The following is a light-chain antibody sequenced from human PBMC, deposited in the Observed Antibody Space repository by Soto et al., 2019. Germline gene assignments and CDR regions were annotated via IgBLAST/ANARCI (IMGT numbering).Light chain of an antibody. J-gene: IGKJ5*01. CDR2: DTS. CDR3: QQYNDLFSIT. CDR1: QSVGYY. V-gene: IGKV3-15*01. Sequence: ETVMTQSPGTRSRSPVTRATLYCXXSQSVGYYLAWYQQRPGQTPRLLIYDTSTRATGVPARFSGSGSGTEFTLTISSLQSEDFGVYYCQQYNDLFSITFGQGGLLEIK.